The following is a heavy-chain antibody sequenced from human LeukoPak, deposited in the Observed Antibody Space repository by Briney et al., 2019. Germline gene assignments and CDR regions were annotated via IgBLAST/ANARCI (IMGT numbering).Heavy chain of an antibody. Sequence: GGSLRLSCAASGFTFSSYAMHWVRQAPGKGLEWVAVISYDGSNKYCADSVKGRFTISRDNSKNTLYLQMNSLRAEDTAVYYCARAFRIVVGWFDPWGQGTLVTVSS. J-gene: IGHJ5*02. CDR3: ARAFRIVVGWFDP. D-gene: IGHD2-21*01. CDR1: GFTFSSYA. CDR2: ISYDGSNK. V-gene: IGHV3-30-3*01.